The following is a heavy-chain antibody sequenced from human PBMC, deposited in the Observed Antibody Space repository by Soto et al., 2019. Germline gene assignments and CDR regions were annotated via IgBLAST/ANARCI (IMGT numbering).Heavy chain of an antibody. D-gene: IGHD4-17*01. J-gene: IGHJ4*02. V-gene: IGHV4-59*08. CDR3: ARASDYGADY. CDR1: GGSISSYY. CDR2: IYHSGSS. Sequence: SETLSLTCTVSGGSISSYYWSWIRQPPGKGLEWIGYIYHSGSSNYNPSLKSRVTILLDTSKNQLSLKLSSVTAADTAVYYCARASDYGADYWGQGTLVTVSS.